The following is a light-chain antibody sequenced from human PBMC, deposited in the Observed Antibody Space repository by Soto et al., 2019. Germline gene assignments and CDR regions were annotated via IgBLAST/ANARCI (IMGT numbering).Light chain of an antibody. CDR2: GAS. V-gene: IGKV3-15*01. J-gene: IGKJ4*01. CDR1: QSVSSN. CDR3: QQYNSWPLT. Sequence: EIVMTQSPATLSVSPGERATLSCRASQSVSSNLVCYQQKPGQAPRLLISGASTRATGISARFSGSGSGTEFTLTISSLQSEDFAVYYCQQYNSWPLTFGGGTKVEIK.